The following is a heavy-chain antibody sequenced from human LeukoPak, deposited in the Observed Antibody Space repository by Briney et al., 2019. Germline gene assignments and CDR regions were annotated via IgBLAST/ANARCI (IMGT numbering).Heavy chain of an antibody. CDR3: SWIRGALGYYYMDV. V-gene: IGHV3-15*01. CDR1: GLPFSDAW. J-gene: IGHJ6*03. D-gene: IGHD3-10*01. CDR2: IKSKGSGGTA. Sequence: GGSLRLSCIVSGLPFSDAWVSWVRQAPGKGLEWVGRIKSKGSGGTADYGAPVKDRFAISRDDLENTVYLQMSSLKTEDTAVYYCSWIRGALGYYYMDVWGKGTLVTISS.